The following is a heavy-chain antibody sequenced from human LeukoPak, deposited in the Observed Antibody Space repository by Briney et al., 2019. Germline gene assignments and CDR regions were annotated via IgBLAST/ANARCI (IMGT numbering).Heavy chain of an antibody. Sequence: ASVTVSCKASGYTFTNYHINWVRQATGQGLEWVGWMNPNNGDSGYAQKFRGRVTITRDTSISTSYMELRSLISDDTAVYFCARTTSFTASGYDYWGQGTLVTVSS. J-gene: IGHJ4*02. V-gene: IGHV1-8*03. CDR3: ARTTSFTASGYDY. CDR2: MNPNNGDS. CDR1: GYTFTNYH. D-gene: IGHD6-25*01.